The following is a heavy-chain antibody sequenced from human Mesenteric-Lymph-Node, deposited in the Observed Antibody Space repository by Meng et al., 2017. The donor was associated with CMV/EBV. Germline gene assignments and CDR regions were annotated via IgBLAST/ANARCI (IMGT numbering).Heavy chain of an antibody. J-gene: IGHJ4*02. CDR2: IYSGGDT. CDR3: TKDLGGASGY. V-gene: IGHV3-66*01. Sequence: LILSCVGSGFRVYRHFMAWVRQAPGKGLECVSVIYSGGDTYYADAVKGRFTLSRDISKNTLYLQMNSLRAEDTAVYYCTKDLGGASGYWGQGTLVTVSS. CDR1: GFRVYRHF.